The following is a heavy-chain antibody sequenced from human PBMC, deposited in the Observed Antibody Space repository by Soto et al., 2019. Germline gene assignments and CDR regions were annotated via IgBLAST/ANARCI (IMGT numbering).Heavy chain of an antibody. CDR3: ATWNEREHAYDV. CDR1: GLTVSGKKY. Sequence: DVQLVESGGGLMQPGESLRLSCAASGLTVSGKKYVAWVRQAPGKGPEWVSALYDVDGSFYADSVKGRFTTSSDSSKTTVYLQTNGLRPDDTAVYYCATWNEREHAYDVWGQGTTVTVSS. D-gene: IGHD1-1*01. J-gene: IGHJ3*01. V-gene: IGHV3-53*01. CDR2: LYDVDGS.